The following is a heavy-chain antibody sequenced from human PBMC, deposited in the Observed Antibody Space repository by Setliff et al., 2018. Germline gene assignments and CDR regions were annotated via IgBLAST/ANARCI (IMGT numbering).Heavy chain of an antibody. CDR2: INPSSGAT. CDR1: GYTFTGYY. V-gene: IGHV1-2*06. D-gene: IGHD3-16*01. CDR3: ARDGGGDSDAFDI. J-gene: IGHJ3*02. Sequence: ASVKVSCKASGYTFTGYYMYWVRQAPGQGLEWMGRINPSSGATIYAQKSQGRVTMTSDTSISTAYMELGRLRSDDTAVYFCARDGGGDSDAFDIWGQGTMVTV.